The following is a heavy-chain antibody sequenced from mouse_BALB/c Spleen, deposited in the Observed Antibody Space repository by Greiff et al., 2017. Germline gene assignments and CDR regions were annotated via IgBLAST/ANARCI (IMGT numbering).Heavy chain of an antibody. D-gene: IGHD2-4*01. CDR2: IDPANGNT. CDR3: AIYYEDYYAMDY. CDR1: GFNIKDTY. J-gene: IGHJ4*01. Sequence: EVNVVESGAELVKPGASVKLSCTASGFNIKDTYMHWVKQRPEQGLEWIGRIDPANGNTKYDPKFQGKATITADTSSNTAYLQLSSLTSEDTAVYYCAIYYEDYYAMDYWGQGTSVTVSS. V-gene: IGHV14-3*02.